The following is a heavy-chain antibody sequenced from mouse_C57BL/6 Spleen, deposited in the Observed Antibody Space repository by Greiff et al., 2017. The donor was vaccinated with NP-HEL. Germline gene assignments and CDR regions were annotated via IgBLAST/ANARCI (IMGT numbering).Heavy chain of an antibody. CDR2: IRNTANGYTT. Sequence: EVQLVESGGGLVQPGGSLSLSCAASGFTFTDYYMSWVRQPPGKALEWLGFIRNTANGYTTEYSASVKGRFTISRDNSQSILYLQMNALRAEDSAPYYGERYPTVVPSYYFDSWGQGTTRTVS. D-gene: IGHD1-1*01. J-gene: IGHJ2*01. CDR1: GFTFTDYY. CDR3: ERYPTVVPSYYFDS. V-gene: IGHV7-3*01.